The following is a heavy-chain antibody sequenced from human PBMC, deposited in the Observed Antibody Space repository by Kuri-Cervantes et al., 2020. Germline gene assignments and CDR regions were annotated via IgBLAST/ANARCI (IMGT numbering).Heavy chain of an antibody. J-gene: IGHJ4*02. CDR3: ARGTHCNYGGNSDCFDY. CDR2: INPNSGGT. CDR1: GYTFTGYY. V-gene: IGHV1-2*04. D-gene: IGHD4-23*01. Sequence: ASVKVSCKASGYTFTGYYMHWVRQAPGQGLEWMGWINPNSGGTNYAQKFQGWVTMTRDTSISTAYMELSRLRSDDTAVYYCARGTHCNYGGNSDCFDYWGQGTLVTVSS.